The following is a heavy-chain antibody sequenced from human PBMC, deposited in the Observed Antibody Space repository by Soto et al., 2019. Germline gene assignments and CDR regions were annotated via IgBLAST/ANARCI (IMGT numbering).Heavy chain of an antibody. CDR2: VSGSGANI. J-gene: IGHJ4*02. V-gene: IGHV3-23*01. CDR3: AKEVYDSSGYYYDY. D-gene: IGHD3-22*01. Sequence: GGSLRLSCAASGFTFSSYAMSWVRQAPGKGLEWVSGVSGSGANIYYADSVKGRFTISRDNSKNTLYLQMNSLRAEDTAVYYCAKEVYDSSGYYYDYWGQGTLVTVSS. CDR1: GFTFSSYA.